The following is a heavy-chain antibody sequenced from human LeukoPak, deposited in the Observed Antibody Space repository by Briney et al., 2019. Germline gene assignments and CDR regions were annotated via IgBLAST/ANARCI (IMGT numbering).Heavy chain of an antibody. J-gene: IGHJ5*02. CDR3: ARGEWFGELYGMGWFDP. CDR1: GFTFSSYA. Sequence: GGSLRLSCAASGFTFSSYAMSWVRQAPGKGLEWVSAISGSGGSTYYADSVKGRFTISRDNAKNSLYLQMNSLRAEDTAVYYCARGEWFGELYGMGWFDPWGQGTLVTVSS. CDR2: ISGSGGST. V-gene: IGHV3-23*01. D-gene: IGHD3-10*01.